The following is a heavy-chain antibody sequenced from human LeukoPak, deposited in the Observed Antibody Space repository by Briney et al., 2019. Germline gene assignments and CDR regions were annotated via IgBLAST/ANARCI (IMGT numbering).Heavy chain of an antibody. J-gene: IGHJ4*02. CDR2: IYYSGST. V-gene: IGHV4-39*01. D-gene: IGHD6-19*01. CDR1: GGSISSSSYY. Sequence: PSETLSLTRTVSGGSISSSSYYWGWIRQPPGKGLEWIGSIYYSGSTYYNPSLKSRVTISVDTSKNQFSLKLSSVTAADTAVYYCARLSGWSQGNFDYWGQGTLVTVSS. CDR3: ARLSGWSQGNFDY.